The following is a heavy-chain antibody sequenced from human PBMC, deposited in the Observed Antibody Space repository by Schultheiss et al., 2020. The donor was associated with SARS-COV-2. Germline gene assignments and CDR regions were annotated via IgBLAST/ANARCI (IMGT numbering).Heavy chain of an antibody. CDR1: GFTFSNAW. D-gene: IGHD1-26*01. J-gene: IGHJ4*02. V-gene: IGHV3-30*15. CDR2: ISYDGSNK. Sequence: GGSLRLSCAASGFTFSNAWMSWVRQAPGKGLEWVAVISYDGSNKYYADSVKGRFTISRDNSKNTLYLQMGSLRAEDMAVYYCARDANPELFDYWGQGTLVTVSS. CDR3: ARDANPELFDY.